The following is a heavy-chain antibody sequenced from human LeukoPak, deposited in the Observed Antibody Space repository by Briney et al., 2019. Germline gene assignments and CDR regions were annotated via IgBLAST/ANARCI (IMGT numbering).Heavy chain of an antibody. CDR2: IIPIFGIA. Sequence: SVKVSCKASGGTFSSYAISWVRQAPGQGLEWMGRIIPIFGIANYAQKFQGRVTITADKSTSTAYMELSSLRSEDTAVYYCARDDFSGDGRNFDYWGQGTLVTVSS. J-gene: IGHJ4*02. D-gene: IGHD3-10*01. CDR3: ARDDFSGDGRNFDY. CDR1: GGTFSSYA. V-gene: IGHV1-69*04.